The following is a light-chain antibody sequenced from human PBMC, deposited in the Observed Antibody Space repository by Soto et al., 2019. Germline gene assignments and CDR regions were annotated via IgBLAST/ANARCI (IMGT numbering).Light chain of an antibody. CDR1: GSNISFYT. J-gene: IGLJ1*01. V-gene: IGLV1-44*01. CDR3: AAWHGXVYV. Sequence: QSFLSQPPSASGTPGQRVTISCSGSGSNISFYTVYWYQQLPVAAPKLLIYSNSQRPLGVPFRFSGSKSVTSASLDISGLQSEDEADYYRAAWHGXVYVVGIGTKVXV. CDR2: SNS.